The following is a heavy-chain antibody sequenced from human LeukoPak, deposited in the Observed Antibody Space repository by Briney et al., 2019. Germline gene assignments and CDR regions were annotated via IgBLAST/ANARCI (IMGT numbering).Heavy chain of an antibody. CDR1: GGSISSYH. CDR2: IYYSGST. CDR3: AREGLYGFPFDY. Sequence: SETLSLTCTVSGGSISSYHWSWIRQPPGKGLECIGYIYYSGSTHYNPSLKSRVTISVDTSKNQFSLKLSSVTAADTAVYYCAREGLYGFPFDYWGQGTLVTVSS. D-gene: IGHD2-8*01. J-gene: IGHJ4*02. V-gene: IGHV4-59*12.